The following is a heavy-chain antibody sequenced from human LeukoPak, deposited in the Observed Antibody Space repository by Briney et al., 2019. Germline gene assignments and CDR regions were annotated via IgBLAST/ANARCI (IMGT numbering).Heavy chain of an antibody. Sequence: SQTLSLTCAISGDSVSSNSTACNWIRQSPSRGLEWLGRTYYRSEWYSDYAVSVKSRITINPDTSKNQFSLQLNSVTPEDTAAYYCARGGQGDGYSADEAFDIWGQGTMVTVSS. CDR3: ARGGQGDGYSADEAFDI. CDR1: GDSVSSNSTA. V-gene: IGHV6-1*01. CDR2: TYYRSEWYS. D-gene: IGHD5-24*01. J-gene: IGHJ3*02.